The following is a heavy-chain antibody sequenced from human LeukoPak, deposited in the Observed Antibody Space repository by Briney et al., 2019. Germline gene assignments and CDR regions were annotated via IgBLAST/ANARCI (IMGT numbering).Heavy chain of an antibody. D-gene: IGHD3-3*01. CDR1: GGSISSGSYY. CDR2: IYTSGST. V-gene: IGHV4-61*02. Sequence: SETLSLTCTVSGGSISSGSYYWSWIRQPAGKGLEWIGRIYTSGSTNYNPSLKSRVTISVDTSKNQFSLKLSSVTAADTAVYYCARDWGITIFGVDHDAFDIWGQGTLVTVSS. J-gene: IGHJ3*02. CDR3: ARDWGITIFGVDHDAFDI.